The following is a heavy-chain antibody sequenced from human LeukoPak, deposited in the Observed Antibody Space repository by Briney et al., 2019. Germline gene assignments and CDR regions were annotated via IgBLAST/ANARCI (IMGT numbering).Heavy chain of an antibody. D-gene: IGHD3-22*01. V-gene: IGHV4-59*01. Sequence: SETLSLTCTVSGGSISSYYWSWLRQPPGKGLEGIGYIYYSGSTNYNPSLKSRVTISVDTSKNQFSLKLSSVTAADTAVYYCARGSYDSSGYARFDPWGQGTLVTVSS. CDR3: ARGSYDSSGYARFDP. J-gene: IGHJ5*02. CDR2: IYYSGST. CDR1: GGSISSYY.